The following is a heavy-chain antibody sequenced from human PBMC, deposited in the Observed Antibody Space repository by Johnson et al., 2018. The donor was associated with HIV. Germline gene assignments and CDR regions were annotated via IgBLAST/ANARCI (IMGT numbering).Heavy chain of an antibody. J-gene: IGHJ3*02. V-gene: IGHV3-64*01. Sequence: VQLVESGGGVVQPGRSLRLSCATSGFTFSTYAMHWVRLAPGKGLEYVSGISTNGGSTYYANSVKGRFTISRDNSKNTLYLQMGSLRAEDMAVYYCARSRGKQLADAFDIWGQGTMVTVSS. CDR2: ISTNGGST. CDR3: ARSRGKQLADAFDI. D-gene: IGHD6-6*01. CDR1: GFTFSTYA.